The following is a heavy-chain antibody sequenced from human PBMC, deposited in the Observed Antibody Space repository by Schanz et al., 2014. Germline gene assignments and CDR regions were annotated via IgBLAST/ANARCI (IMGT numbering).Heavy chain of an antibody. J-gene: IGHJ4*02. D-gene: IGHD2-21*02. CDR1: GFTFSNYG. CDR3: AKAQEGRDSAGSHLFDY. V-gene: IGHV3-30*02. Sequence: QVQLVESGGGVVQPGRSLRLSCTASGFTFSNYGMHWVRQAPGKGLEWVASIRYDESHEYYADSVKGRFTISRDNSKNTLYVQMNSLRPEDTAVYYCAKAQEGRDSAGSHLFDYWGQGNLVTVSS. CDR2: IRYDESHE.